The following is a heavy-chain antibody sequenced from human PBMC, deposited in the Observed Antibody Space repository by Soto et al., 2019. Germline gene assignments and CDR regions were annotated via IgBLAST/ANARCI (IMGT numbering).Heavy chain of an antibody. J-gene: IGHJ6*02. CDR3: ARDVGGSCYYPAGCYYYYGMDV. D-gene: IGHD2-15*01. Sequence: SETLSLTCTVSGGSISSGDYYWSWIRQPPGKGLEWIGYIYYSGSTYYNPSLKSRVTISVDTSKNQFSLKLSSVTAADTAVYYCARDVGGSCYYPAGCYYYYGMDVWGQGTTVTVSS. CDR2: IYYSGST. CDR1: GGSISSGDYY. V-gene: IGHV4-30-4*01.